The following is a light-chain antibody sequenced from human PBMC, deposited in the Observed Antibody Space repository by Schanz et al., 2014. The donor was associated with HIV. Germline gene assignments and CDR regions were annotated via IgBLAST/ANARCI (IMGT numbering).Light chain of an antibody. Sequence: QSVLTQPPSVSGAPGQRVTISCSGSSSNIGSNTVNWYQQVPGTAPRLLIHNNDQRPSGVPDRFSGSKSGTSASLVISGLQSEDEADYYCAAWDNSLSAVVFGGGTKLTVL. CDR1: SSNIGSNT. V-gene: IGLV1-44*01. CDR3: AAWDNSLSAVV. J-gene: IGLJ2*01. CDR2: NND.